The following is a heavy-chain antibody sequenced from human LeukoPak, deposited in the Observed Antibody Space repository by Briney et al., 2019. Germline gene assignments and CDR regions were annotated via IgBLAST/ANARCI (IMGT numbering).Heavy chain of an antibody. V-gene: IGHV3-30*18. CDR1: GFTFSSYG. Sequence: GGSLRLSCAASGFTFSSYGMHWVRQAPGKGLEWVAVISYDGSNKYYAVSVKGRFTISRDNSKNTLYLQMNSLRVEDTALYYCAKDRAYGQFLWGNDYWGQGTLVTVSS. CDR2: ISYDGSNK. CDR3: AKDRAYGQFLWGNDY. J-gene: IGHJ4*02. D-gene: IGHD2-21*01.